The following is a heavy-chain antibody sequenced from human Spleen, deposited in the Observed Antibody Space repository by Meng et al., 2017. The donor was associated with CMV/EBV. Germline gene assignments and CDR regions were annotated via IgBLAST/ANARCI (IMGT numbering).Heavy chain of an antibody. V-gene: IGHV3-13*01. D-gene: IGHD1-26*01. CDR1: GFTFSRND. CDR3: AKAGLGGGSYYGFYFDY. Sequence: GESLKISCAASGFTFSRNDMHWVRQPVGKGLEWVSTIGTAGDRSYAGSVKGRFTISRDNSKNTLYLQMNSLRAEDTAVYYCAKAGLGGGSYYGFYFDYWGQGTLVTVSS. J-gene: IGHJ4*02. CDR2: IGTAGDR.